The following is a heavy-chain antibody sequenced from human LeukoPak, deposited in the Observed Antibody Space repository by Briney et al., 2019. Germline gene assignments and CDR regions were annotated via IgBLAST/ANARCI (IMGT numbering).Heavy chain of an antibody. D-gene: IGHD4-17*01. Sequence: MSSETLSLTCTVSGGSISISGYYWGWIRQPPGKGLEWIGSIDYSGTTYDNPSLKSRVTISVDTSKNQFSLKLTSVTAADTAVYYCARHIARGPYGDYVTFDYWGQGTLVTVSS. J-gene: IGHJ4*02. CDR2: IDYSGTT. CDR3: ARHIARGPYGDYVTFDY. CDR1: GGSISISGYY. V-gene: IGHV4-39*01.